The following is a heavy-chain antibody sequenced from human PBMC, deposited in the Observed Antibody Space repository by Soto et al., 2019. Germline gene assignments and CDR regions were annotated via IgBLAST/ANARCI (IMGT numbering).Heavy chain of an antibody. CDR3: ARDHGFLEWLPNYFDY. CDR2: INAGNGNT. CDR1: GYTFTSYA. Sequence: ASVKVSCKASGYTFTSYAMHWVRQAPGQRLEWMGWINAGNGNTKYSQKFQGRVTITRDTSASTAYMELSSLRSEDTAVYYCARDHGFLEWLPNYFDYWGQGTLVTVSS. D-gene: IGHD3-3*01. J-gene: IGHJ4*02. V-gene: IGHV1-3*01.